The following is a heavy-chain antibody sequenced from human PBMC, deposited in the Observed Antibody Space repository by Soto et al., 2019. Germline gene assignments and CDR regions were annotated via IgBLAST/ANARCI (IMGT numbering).Heavy chain of an antibody. Sequence: EVQLVESGGGLLQPGGSLRLSCAVSGSTFSNDWMHWVRQAPGKGLVWVSHINSDGSSTNYADFVKGRFTIARDNAKNTVYLQMTSLRAEDTAVYYCARDRSYSLDVWGQGPTVTVSS. CDR3: ARDRSYSLDV. J-gene: IGHJ6*02. CDR2: INSDGSST. V-gene: IGHV3-74*01. CDR1: GSTFSNDW.